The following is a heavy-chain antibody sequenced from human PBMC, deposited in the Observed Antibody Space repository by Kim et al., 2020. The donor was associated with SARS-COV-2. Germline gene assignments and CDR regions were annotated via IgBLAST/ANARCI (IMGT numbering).Heavy chain of an antibody. V-gene: IGHV4-59*01. D-gene: IGHD2-21*02. Sequence: SETLSLTCTVSGGSISSYYWSWIRQPPGKGLEWIGYIYYSGSTNYNPSLKSRVTISVDTSKNQFSLKLSSVTAADTAVYYCARQDGGNLGYNWFDPWGQGTLVTVSS. CDR3: ARQDGGNLGYNWFDP. CDR1: GGSISSYY. CDR2: IYYSGST. J-gene: IGHJ5*02.